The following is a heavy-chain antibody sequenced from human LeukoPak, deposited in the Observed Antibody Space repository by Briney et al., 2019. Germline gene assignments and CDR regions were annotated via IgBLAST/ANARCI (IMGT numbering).Heavy chain of an antibody. CDR1: GFTFSSYA. CDR2: ISTNGGST. V-gene: IGHV3-23*01. CDR3: SVMHRYYEGGVFGVK. D-gene: IGHD2-8*02. J-gene: IGHJ4*02. Sequence: GRSLRLSCAASGFTFSSYAMSWVRQAPGKGLEWVSGISTNGGSTSYADSVKGRFTISRDNPRNTLYMQMNSLSAEDTAVYYFSVMHRYYEGGVFGVKGGRETLVT.